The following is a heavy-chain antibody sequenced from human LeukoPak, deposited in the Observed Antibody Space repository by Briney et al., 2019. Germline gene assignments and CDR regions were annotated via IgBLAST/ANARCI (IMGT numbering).Heavy chain of an antibody. CDR3: ARDLGRWLQFFDY. Sequence: ASVKVSCKASGYTFTSYYMHWVRQARGQGLEWMGIINPSGGSTSYAQKFQGGVTMTRDTSTSTVYMELSSLRSEDTAVYYCARDLGRWLQFFDYWGQGTLVTVSS. CDR1: GYTFTSYY. D-gene: IGHD5-24*01. V-gene: IGHV1-46*01. CDR2: INPSGGST. J-gene: IGHJ4*02.